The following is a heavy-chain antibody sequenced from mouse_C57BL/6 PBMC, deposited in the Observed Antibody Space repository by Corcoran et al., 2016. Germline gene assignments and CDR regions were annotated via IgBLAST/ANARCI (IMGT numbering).Heavy chain of an antibody. CDR3: ARCDGYYRFAY. V-gene: IGHV1-18*01. CDR1: GYTFTDYN. D-gene: IGHD2-3*01. J-gene: IGHJ3*01. Sequence: EVQLQQSGPELVKPGASVKIPCKASGYTFTDYNMDWVKQSHGKSLEWIGDINPNNGGTIYNQKFKGKATLTVDKSSSTAYMELRSLTSEDTAVYYCARCDGYYRFAYWGQGTLVTVSA. CDR2: INPNNGGT.